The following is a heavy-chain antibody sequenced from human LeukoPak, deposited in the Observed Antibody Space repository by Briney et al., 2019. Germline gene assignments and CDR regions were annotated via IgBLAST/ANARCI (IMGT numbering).Heavy chain of an antibody. D-gene: IGHD6-19*01. CDR3: ARVAVAGPDY. CDR2: ISYSGTT. CDR1: GGSVSTSDYY. V-gene: IGHV4-39*07. J-gene: IGHJ4*02. Sequence: SETLSLTCTVSGGSVSTSDYYWGWIRQPPGRGLEWIGIISYSGTTYYDPSLKSRVTISIDTSKSQFSLNLRSVTAADAAVYYCARVAVAGPDYWGQGTLVTVSS.